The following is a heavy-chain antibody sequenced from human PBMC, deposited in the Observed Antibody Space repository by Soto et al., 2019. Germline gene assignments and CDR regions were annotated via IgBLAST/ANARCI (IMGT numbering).Heavy chain of an antibody. CDR1: GYTFPSYW. D-gene: IGHD2-2*01. J-gene: IGHJ4*02. Sequence: EVQLVQSGAEVKKPGESLKISCKGSGYTFPSYWIGWVRQMPGKGLECMGIIYPGDSDARYRPSFQGQVTISVDMSISPAYLHLRSLKASDTAMYSCARQGPLLGYCESTSCHYDYWGQRTLVTVSS. CDR3: ARQGPLLGYCESTSCHYDY. CDR2: IYPGDSDA. V-gene: IGHV5-51*01.